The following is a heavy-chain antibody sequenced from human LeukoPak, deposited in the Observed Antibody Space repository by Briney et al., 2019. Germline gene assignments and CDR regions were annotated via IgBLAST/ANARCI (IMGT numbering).Heavy chain of an antibody. CDR3: ARGPYDSSGYYYSFDH. V-gene: IGHV1-69*05. D-gene: IGHD3-22*01. CDR2: IIPIFGTA. CDR1: VGTFSSYA. Sequence: SVNVSFKASVGTFSSYAISWVRQAPGQGLEWMGGIIPIFGTANYAQKFQGRVTITTDESTSTAYLEVSSLRSEDTAVYYCARGPYDSSGYYYSFDHWGQGTLVTVSS. J-gene: IGHJ4*02.